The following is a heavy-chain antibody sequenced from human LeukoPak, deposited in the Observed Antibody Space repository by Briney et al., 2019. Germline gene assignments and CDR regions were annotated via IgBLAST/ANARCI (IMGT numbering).Heavy chain of an antibody. D-gene: IGHD3-3*01. CDR1: GGSISSSSYY. J-gene: IGHJ4*02. CDR3: ERRLVEAYNDFWSAEDYFDY. Sequence: SETLSLTCTVSGGSISSSSYYWGWIREPPGKGLEWIGSIYYSGSTYYNPSLKSRVTISVDTSKNQFSLKLSSVTAADTAVYYCERRLVEAYNDFWSAEDYFDYWGQGTLVTVSS. CDR2: IYYSGST. V-gene: IGHV4-39*01.